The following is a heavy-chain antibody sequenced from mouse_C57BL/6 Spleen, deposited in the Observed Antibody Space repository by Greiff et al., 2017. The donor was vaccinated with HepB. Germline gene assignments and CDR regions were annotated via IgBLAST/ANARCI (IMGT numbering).Heavy chain of an antibody. V-gene: IGHV5-9-1*02. J-gene: IGHJ1*03. Sequence: EVQRVESGEGLVKPGGSLKLSCAASGFTFSSYAMSWVRQTPEKRLEWVAYISSGGDYIYYADTVKGRFTISRDNARNTLYLQMSSLKSEDTAMYYCTTMVTTERYWYFDVGGTGTTVTVSS. CDR3: TTMVTTERYWYFDV. CDR1: GFTFSSYA. CDR2: ISSGGDYI. D-gene: IGHD2-1*01.